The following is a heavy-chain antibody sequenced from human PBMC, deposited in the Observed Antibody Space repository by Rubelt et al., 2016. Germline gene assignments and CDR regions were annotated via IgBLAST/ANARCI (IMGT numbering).Heavy chain of an antibody. D-gene: IGHD4-17*01. CDR1: GGSISSYY. Sequence: ESGPGLVKPSETLSLTCTVSGGSISSYYWSWIRQPAGKGLEWIGRIYTSGSTNYNPSLKSRVTMSVDTYKNQFSLKLSSVSAADTAVYYCARGDPDRGSRTVTLDYWGQGTLVTVSS. J-gene: IGHJ4*02. CDR3: ARGDPDRGSRTVTLDY. CDR2: IYTSGST. V-gene: IGHV4-4*07.